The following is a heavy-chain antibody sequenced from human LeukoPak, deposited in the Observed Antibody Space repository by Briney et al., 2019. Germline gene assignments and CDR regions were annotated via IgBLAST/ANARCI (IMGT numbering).Heavy chain of an antibody. V-gene: IGHV3-30*18. CDR3: AKVPGGASGWYRYDAFDI. CDR2: ISYDGSNK. D-gene: IGHD6-19*01. J-gene: IGHJ3*02. CDR1: GFTFSSYG. Sequence: GRSLRLSCAASGFTFSSYGMHWVRQAPGKGLEWVAVISYDGSNKYYADSVKGRFTISRDNSKNTLYLQMNSLRAEDTAVYYCAKVPGGASGWYRYDAFDIWGQGTMVTVSS.